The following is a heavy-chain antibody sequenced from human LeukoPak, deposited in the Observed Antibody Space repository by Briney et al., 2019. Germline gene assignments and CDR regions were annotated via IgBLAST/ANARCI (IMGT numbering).Heavy chain of an antibody. CDR2: IHPKTGGT. CDR1: GYTFTGYY. V-gene: IGHV1-2*04. D-gene: IGHD6-19*01. J-gene: IGHJ4*02. Sequence: ASVKVSCKASGYTFTGYYIHWVRQAPGQGLEWMGCIHPKTGGTNYAQRSQGWVTMTRDTSITTAYMELNRLTSDDTAVYFCARGGQWLDREIDYWGQGTLVTVSS. CDR3: ARGGQWLDREIDY.